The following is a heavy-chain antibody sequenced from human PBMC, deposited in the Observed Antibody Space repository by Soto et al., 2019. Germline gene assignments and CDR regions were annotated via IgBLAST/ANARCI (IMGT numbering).Heavy chain of an antibody. J-gene: IGHJ4*02. CDR1: GDSVSNDRIA. CDR3: ARDSSYSTGWYDY. CDR2: TWYRSRWNY. V-gene: IGHV6-1*01. Sequence: SQTLSLTCAISGDSVSNDRIAWNLIRLSPSRGLEWLGRTWYRSRWNYDYAPSVKSRISVNPDTSKNQFSLQLNSVTPEDTAVYYCARDSSYSTGWYDYWGQGTLVTVSS. D-gene: IGHD6-19*01.